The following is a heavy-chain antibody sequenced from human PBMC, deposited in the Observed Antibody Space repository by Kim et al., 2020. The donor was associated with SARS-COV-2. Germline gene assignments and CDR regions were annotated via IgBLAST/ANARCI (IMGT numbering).Heavy chain of an antibody. CDR2: ISGSGGST. V-gene: IGHV3-23*01. D-gene: IGHD5-12*01. Sequence: GGSLRLSCAASGFTFSSYAMSWVRQAPGKGLEWVSAISGSGGSTYYADSVKGRFTISRDNSKNTLYLQMNSLRAEDTAVYYCAGKRLRLVGYYYGMDVWGQGTTVTVSS. CDR1: GFTFSSYA. CDR3: AGKRLRLVGYYYGMDV. J-gene: IGHJ6*02.